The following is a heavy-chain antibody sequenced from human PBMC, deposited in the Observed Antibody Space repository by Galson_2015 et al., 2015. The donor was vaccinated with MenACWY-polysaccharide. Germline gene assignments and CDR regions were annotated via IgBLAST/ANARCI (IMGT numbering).Heavy chain of an antibody. Sequence: SLRLSCAASGFTFSSYAMHWVRQAPGKGLEWVAIISYDESNKYYSDSVKGRFTISRDNSENTLYLQMNSLRAEDTAVYYCVRTYCDRTTCYGLDVWGQGTTVTVSS. D-gene: IGHD2-2*01. CDR1: GFTFSSYA. J-gene: IGHJ6*02. V-gene: IGHV3-30-3*01. CDR3: VRTYCDRTTCYGLDV. CDR2: ISYDESNK.